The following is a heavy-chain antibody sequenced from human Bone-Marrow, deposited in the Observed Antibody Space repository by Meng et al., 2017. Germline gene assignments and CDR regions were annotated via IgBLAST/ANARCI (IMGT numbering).Heavy chain of an antibody. CDR1: GGSVSSGSYY. CDR3: ARVVWWSGFIGDPPTRMDV. J-gene: IGHJ6*02. Sequence: SETLSLTCTVSGGSVSSGSYYWSWIRQPPGKGLEWIGYIYYSGSTNYNPSLKSRVTISVDTSKNQFSLKLSSVTAADTAVYYCARVVWWSGFIGDPPTRMDVCGQGITVVASS. D-gene: IGHD3-3*01. CDR2: IYYSGST. V-gene: IGHV4-61*01.